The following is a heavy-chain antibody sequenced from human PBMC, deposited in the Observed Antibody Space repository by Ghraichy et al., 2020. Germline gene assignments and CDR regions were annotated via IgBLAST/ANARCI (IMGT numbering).Heavy chain of an antibody. CDR1: GFTFSSYA. Sequence: ESLNISCAASGFTFSSYAMSWVRQAPGKGLEWVSAISGSGGSTYYADSVKGRFTISRDNSKNTLYLQMNSLRAEDTAVYYCASLYSSSWYYFDYWGQGTLVTVSS. CDR3: ASLYSSSWYYFDY. CDR2: ISGSGGST. D-gene: IGHD6-13*01. J-gene: IGHJ4*02. V-gene: IGHV3-23*01.